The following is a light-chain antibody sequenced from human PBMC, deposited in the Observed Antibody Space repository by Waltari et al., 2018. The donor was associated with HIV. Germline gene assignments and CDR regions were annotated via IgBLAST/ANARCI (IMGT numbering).Light chain of an antibody. CDR3: QQRSNWPLT. CDR2: ETS. J-gene: IGKJ4*01. Sequence: EIVLTQSPVTLSLSPGERATLSCRASQSISRYLAWYQQRPGQAPRLLIYETSNRATGIPARFSGSGSGTDFTLTISSLEPEDFALYYCQQRSNWPLTFGGGTKVEIK. V-gene: IGKV3-11*01. CDR1: QSISRY.